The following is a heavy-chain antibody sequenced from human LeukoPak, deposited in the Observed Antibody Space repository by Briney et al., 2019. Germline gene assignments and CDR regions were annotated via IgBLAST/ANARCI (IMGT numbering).Heavy chain of an antibody. J-gene: IGHJ6*02. D-gene: IGHD6-13*01. Sequence: GGSLRLSCAASGFTFSSYSMNWVRQAPGKGLEWVSYISGGGYSMYYADSVKGRFTISRDNAKNSLYLQMNSLRAEDTAVYYCASLAESQQLVLWYYYGMDVWGQGTTVTVSS. CDR3: ASLAESQQLVLWYYYGMDV. CDR1: GFTFSSYS. CDR2: ISGGGYSM. V-gene: IGHV3-48*01.